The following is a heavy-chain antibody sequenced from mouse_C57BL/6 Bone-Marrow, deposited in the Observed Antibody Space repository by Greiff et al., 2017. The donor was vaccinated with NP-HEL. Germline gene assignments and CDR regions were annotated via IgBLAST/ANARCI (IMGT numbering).Heavy chain of an antibody. CDR3: IEITTVVATDY. CDR1: GFTFSNYW. D-gene: IGHD1-1*01. CDR2: IRLKSDNYAT. V-gene: IGHV6-3*01. Sequence: DVKLVESGGGLVQPGGSMKLSCVASGFTFSNYWMNWVRQSPEKGLEWVAQIRLKSDNYATHYAESVKGRFTISRDDSKSSVYLQMNNLRAEDTGIYYCIEITTVVATDYWGQGTTLTVSS. J-gene: IGHJ2*01.